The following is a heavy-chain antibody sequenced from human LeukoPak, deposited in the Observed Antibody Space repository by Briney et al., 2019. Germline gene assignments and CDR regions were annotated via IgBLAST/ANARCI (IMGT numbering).Heavy chain of an antibody. CDR3: ARTSAAAWYFDL. CDR1: GGSISSSSYY. V-gene: IGHV4-61*05. J-gene: IGHJ2*01. D-gene: IGHD6-13*01. Sequence: SETLSLTCTVSGGSISSSSYYWGWIRQPPGKGLEWIGYIYYSGSTNYNPSLKSRVTISVDTSKNQFSLKLSSVTAADTAVYYCARTSAAAWYFDLWGRGTLVTVSS. CDR2: IYYSGST.